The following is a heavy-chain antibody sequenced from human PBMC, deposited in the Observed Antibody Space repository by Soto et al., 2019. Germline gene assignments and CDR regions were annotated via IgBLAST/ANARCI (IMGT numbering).Heavy chain of an antibody. Sequence: GGSLRLSCAASGFTFSSYGMNWVRQAPEKGLEWVSSISSSSSYIYYADSVKGRFTISRDNAKNSLYLQMNSLRAEDTAVYYCARDHYDFWSGYLPGGIRFDPWGQGTLVTVSS. D-gene: IGHD3-3*01. J-gene: IGHJ5*02. V-gene: IGHV3-21*01. CDR3: ARDHYDFWSGYLPGGIRFDP. CDR2: ISSSSSYI. CDR1: GFTFSSYG.